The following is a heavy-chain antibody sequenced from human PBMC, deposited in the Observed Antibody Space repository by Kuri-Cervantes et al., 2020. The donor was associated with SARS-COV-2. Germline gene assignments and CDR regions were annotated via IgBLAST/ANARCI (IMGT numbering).Heavy chain of an antibody. CDR3: ARDFIYGGNTNDY. CDR2: INAGNGNT. V-gene: IGHV1-3*01. D-gene: IGHD4-23*01. Sequence: ASVKVSCKASGYTFTSYAMHWVRQAPGQRLEWMGWINAGNGNTKYLQKFQGRVTITRDTSASTAYMELSSRRSEETAVYYCARDFIYGGNTNDYWGQGTLVTVSS. CDR1: GYTFTSYA. J-gene: IGHJ4*02.